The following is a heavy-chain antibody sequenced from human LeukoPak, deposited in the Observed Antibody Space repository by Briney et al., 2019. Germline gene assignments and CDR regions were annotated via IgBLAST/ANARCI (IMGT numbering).Heavy chain of an antibody. V-gene: IGHV3-30*03. CDR1: GFTFSSYS. J-gene: IGHJ3*02. CDR3: AILDYYYDSSGPNAFDI. D-gene: IGHD3-22*01. Sequence: GGSLRLSCAASGFTFSSYSMNWVRQAPGKGLEWVAVISYDGYNTYYADSVKGRFTISRDNSKNTLYLQMNSLRAEDTAVYYCAILDYYYDSSGPNAFDIWGQGTMVTVSS. CDR2: ISYDGYNT.